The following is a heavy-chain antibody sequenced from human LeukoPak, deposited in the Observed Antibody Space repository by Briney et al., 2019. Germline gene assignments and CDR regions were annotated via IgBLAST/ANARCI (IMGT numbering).Heavy chain of an antibody. CDR3: ANYNWNHYYFDY. CDR1: GYTFTCYY. V-gene: IGHV1-2*02. CDR2: INPNSGGT. J-gene: IGHJ4*02. D-gene: IGHD1-20*01. Sequence: ASVKVSCKASGYTFTCYYMHWVRQAPGQGLEWMGWINPNSGGTNYAQKFQGRVTMTRDTSISTAYMELSRLRSDGTAVYYCANYNWNHYYFDYWGQGTLVTVSS.